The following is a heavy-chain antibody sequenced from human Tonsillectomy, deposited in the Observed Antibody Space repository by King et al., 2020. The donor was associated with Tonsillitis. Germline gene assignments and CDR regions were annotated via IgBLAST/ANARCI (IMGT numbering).Heavy chain of an antibody. V-gene: IGHV3-30*02. Sequence: ESGGGVVQPGGSLRVSCTASRFTFSNYGMHWVRQAPGKGLEWVAYLVYHGNTEENADSVQGRFTVSRDISKNTLYLQMNGLRPEDTAVYYYSRDPHRLAAGNPPGFDIWGLGTMVTVSS. CDR2: LVYHGNTE. CDR3: SRDPHRLAAGNPPGFDI. J-gene: IGHJ3*02. D-gene: IGHD1-14*01. CDR1: RFTFSNYG.